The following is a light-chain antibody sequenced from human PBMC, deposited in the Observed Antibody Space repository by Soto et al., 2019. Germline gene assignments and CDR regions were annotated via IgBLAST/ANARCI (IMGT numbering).Light chain of an antibody. CDR1: SSNIGKNY. CDR2: DNH. Sequence: QSVLTQPPSVSAAPGQRVTISCSGSSSNIGKNYVSWYQQLPGTAPRLLILDNHDRPSGIPDRFSGSKSGTSATLGITGLQTEDEADYYCGTWDSSLSAHVFATATKLTVL. V-gene: IGLV1-51*01. J-gene: IGLJ1*01. CDR3: GTWDSSLSAHV.